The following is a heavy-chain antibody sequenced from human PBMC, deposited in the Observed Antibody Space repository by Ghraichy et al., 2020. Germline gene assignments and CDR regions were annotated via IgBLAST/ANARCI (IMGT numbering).Heavy chain of an antibody. V-gene: IGHV3-23*01. CDR2: LTSSGDST. CDR1: GFTFSTYA. J-gene: IGHJ4*02. D-gene: IGHD3-10*01. CDR3: ARDGPPEWFD. Sequence: GALNISCAASGFTFSTYAMSWVRQAPGKGLEWVSALTSSGDSTYYSDSVKGRFTISRDNSKNTLYLQMNSLRAEDTAVYYCARDGPPEWFDWGQGTLVTVSS.